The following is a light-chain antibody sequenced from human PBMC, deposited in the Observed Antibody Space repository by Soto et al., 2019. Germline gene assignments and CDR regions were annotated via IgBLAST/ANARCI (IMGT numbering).Light chain of an antibody. V-gene: IGKV1-33*01. CDR1: QDITNY. CDR2: DAS. CDR3: QQYDLLPYT. J-gene: IGKJ2*01. Sequence: DIQMTQSPSSLSASVGDRVTITCRASQDITNYLNWYQQKPGTAPTLLIYDASNLGAGVPSRFSGSGSATDFSFTISSLQPEDVATYYCQQYDLLPYTFGQGTRLEIK.